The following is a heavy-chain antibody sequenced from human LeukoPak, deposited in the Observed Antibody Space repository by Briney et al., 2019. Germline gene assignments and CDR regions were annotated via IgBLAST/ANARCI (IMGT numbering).Heavy chain of an antibody. V-gene: IGHV4-61*02. CDR1: GGSISSGSYY. J-gene: IGHJ5*02. Sequence: SETLSLTCTVSGGSISSGSYYWSWIRQPAGKGLEWIGRIYTSGSTNYNPSLKSQVTISVDTSKNQFSLKLSSVTAADTAVYYCARSRGSSWYWAKSQGTDWFDPWGQGTLVTVSS. D-gene: IGHD6-13*01. CDR3: ARSRGSSWYWAKSQGTDWFDP. CDR2: IYTSGST.